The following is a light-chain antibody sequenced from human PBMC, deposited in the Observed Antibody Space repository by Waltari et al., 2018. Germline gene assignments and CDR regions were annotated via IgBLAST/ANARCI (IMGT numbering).Light chain of an antibody. CDR3: SSRNGRASQVV. Sequence: SSGLTQDPAVSVALGQTLRITFRGDSLRTSYALRYQVKTGQAPVLVMFGKEKRPSGVPDRISGESSETTSSLIITGAQAEDEADYYCSSRNGRASQVVFAGGTKVTVL. V-gene: IGLV3-19*01. J-gene: IGLJ2*01. CDR1: SLRTSY. CDR2: GKE.